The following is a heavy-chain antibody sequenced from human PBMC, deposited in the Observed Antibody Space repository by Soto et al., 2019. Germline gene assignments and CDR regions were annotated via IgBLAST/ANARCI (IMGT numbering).Heavy chain of an antibody. CDR1: GGTFSSYT. V-gene: IGHV1-69*02. J-gene: IGHJ2*01. CDR2: IIPILGIA. CDR3: ARSYASSGLGEYFDL. Sequence: QVQLVQSGAEVKKPGSSVKVSCKASGGTFSSYTISWVRQAPGQWLEWMGRIIPILGIANYAQKFQGRVTITADKSTSTAYMELSSLRSEDTAVYYCARSYASSGLGEYFDLWGRGTLVTVSS. D-gene: IGHD3-22*01.